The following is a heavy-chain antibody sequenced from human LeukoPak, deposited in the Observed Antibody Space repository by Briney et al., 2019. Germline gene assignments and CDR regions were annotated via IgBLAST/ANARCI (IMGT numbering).Heavy chain of an antibody. J-gene: IGHJ4*02. D-gene: IGHD6-13*01. Sequence: GGSLRLSCAASGFTVSSNYMSWVRQAPGKGLEWVSVIYSGGTTFYADSVKGRFTISRDQANNTLYLQMNTLRDEGTAVYYCARGPRYSFYWGQGTLVSVSS. CDR1: GFTVSSNY. CDR2: IYSGGTT. CDR3: ARGPRYSFY. V-gene: IGHV3-53*01.